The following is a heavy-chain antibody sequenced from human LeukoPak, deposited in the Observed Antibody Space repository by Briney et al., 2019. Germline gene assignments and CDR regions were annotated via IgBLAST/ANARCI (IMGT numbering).Heavy chain of an antibody. V-gene: IGHV3-23*01. CDR3: AKGSVTAAGREDY. Sequence: GGSLRLSCAASGFTFSSYAMSLVRQAAGKRLEVVSAISGSFGSKYYADSVKGRFTISRDNSKNTLYLQMNSLRAEDTAVYYCAKGSVTAAGREDYWGQGTLVTVSS. CDR1: GFTFSSYA. J-gene: IGHJ4*02. D-gene: IGHD6-13*01. CDR2: ISGSFGSK.